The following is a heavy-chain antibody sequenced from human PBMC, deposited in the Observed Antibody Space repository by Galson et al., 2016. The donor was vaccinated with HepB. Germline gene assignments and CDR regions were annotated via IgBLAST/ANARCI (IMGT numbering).Heavy chain of an antibody. V-gene: IGHV3-30-3*01. D-gene: IGHD2-2*01. CDR3: ARDRPYCSSTSCYVRFDP. J-gene: IGHJ5*02. CDR2: ISYDGSNK. CDR1: GVTFSSYG. Sequence: SLRLSCAASGVTFSSYGMHWVRQAPGKGLEWVAVISYDGSNKYYADSVKGRFTISRDNSKNTLYLQMNSLRAEDTAVYYCARDRPYCSSTSCYVRFDPWGQGTLVTVSS.